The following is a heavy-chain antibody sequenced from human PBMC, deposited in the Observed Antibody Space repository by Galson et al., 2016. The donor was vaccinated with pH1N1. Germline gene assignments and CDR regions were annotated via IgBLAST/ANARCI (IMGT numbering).Heavy chain of an antibody. Sequence: SGFTFSSYWMSWVRQAPGRALEWVANIRYDGGEIYYGDAVKGRFTVSRDNAKSSLYLQMNSLSVEDTAVYYCARDGYPAAADYWGQGTLVIVSS. CDR3: ARDGYPAAADY. V-gene: IGHV3-7*04. D-gene: IGHD2-2*01. J-gene: IGHJ4*02. CDR1: GFTFSSYW. CDR2: IRYDGGEI.